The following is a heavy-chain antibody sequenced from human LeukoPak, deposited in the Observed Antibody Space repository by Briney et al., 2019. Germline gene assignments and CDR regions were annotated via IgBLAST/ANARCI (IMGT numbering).Heavy chain of an antibody. D-gene: IGHD1-26*01. Sequence: SETLSLTCTVSAYSISDGWVWGMIRQPPGKGLEWIGSIYHSGTTYYNPSLKSRVTMSVGTSNNQFSLKLTSVTAADTAMYYCSRLSHVAGAPKVSWFDPRGQGTLVTVSS. CDR1: AYSISDGWV. J-gene: IGHJ5*02. CDR2: IYHSGTT. CDR3: SRLSHVAGAPKVSWFDP. V-gene: IGHV4-38-2*02.